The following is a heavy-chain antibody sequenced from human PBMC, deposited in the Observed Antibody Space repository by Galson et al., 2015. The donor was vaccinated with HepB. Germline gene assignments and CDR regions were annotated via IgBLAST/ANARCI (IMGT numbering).Heavy chain of an antibody. CDR2: INPSGGST. Sequence: SVKVSCKASGYTFTRYYMHWVRQAPGQGLEWMGIINPSGGSTSYAQKFQGRVIMTRDTSTSTAYMELSSLRSEDTAVYYCARGYDSSEYYPEGGFDIWGQGTMVTVSS. CDR3: ARGYDSSEYYPEGGFDI. D-gene: IGHD3-22*01. J-gene: IGHJ3*02. CDR1: GYTFTRYY. V-gene: IGHV1-46*01.